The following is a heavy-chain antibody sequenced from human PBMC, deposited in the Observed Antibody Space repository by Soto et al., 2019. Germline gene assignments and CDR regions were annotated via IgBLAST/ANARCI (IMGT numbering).Heavy chain of an antibody. CDR1: GYSFTSYW. CDR3: ARHGDSTSGYYYGMDV. J-gene: IGHJ6*02. CDR2: IYPGDSDT. D-gene: IGHD6-13*01. Sequence: GESLKISCKGSGYSFTSYWIGWVRQIPGKGLEWMGIIYPGDSDTRYSPSFQGQVTISADKSISTAYLQWSSLKASDTAMYYCARHGDSTSGYYYGMDVWGQGTTVTVSS. V-gene: IGHV5-51*01.